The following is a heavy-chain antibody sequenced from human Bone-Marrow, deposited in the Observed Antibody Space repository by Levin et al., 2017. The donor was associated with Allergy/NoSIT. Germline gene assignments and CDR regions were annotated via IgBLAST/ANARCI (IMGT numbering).Heavy chain of an antibody. J-gene: IGHJ4*02. CDR1: GYSISSGYY. D-gene: IGHD5-18*01. Sequence: SQTLSLTCTVSGYSISSGYYWGWIRQPPGKGLEWIGNIYHSGSSYYDPSLKSRVAISVDASKNQFSLKLTSVTAADTADYYCARLQRGYSSEIDYWGQGTLVTVSS. V-gene: IGHV4-38-2*02. CDR2: IYHSGSS. CDR3: ARLQRGYSSEIDY.